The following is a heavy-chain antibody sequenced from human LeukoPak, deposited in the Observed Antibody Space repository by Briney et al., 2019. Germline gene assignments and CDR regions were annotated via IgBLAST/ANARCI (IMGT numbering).Heavy chain of an antibody. J-gene: IGHJ4*02. D-gene: IGHD3-22*01. V-gene: IGHV4-39*01. CDR2: MYYSGST. CDR1: GDFITGSTYY. Sequence: SETLSLTCTISGDFITGSTYYWGWIRQPPGKGLEWIGSMYYSGSTYSNPSLRSRVTMSADTSKNQFSLNLKSVTAADTAVYYCARQYYDSTGYYYFDYWGQGTLVTVSS. CDR3: ARQYYDSTGYYYFDY.